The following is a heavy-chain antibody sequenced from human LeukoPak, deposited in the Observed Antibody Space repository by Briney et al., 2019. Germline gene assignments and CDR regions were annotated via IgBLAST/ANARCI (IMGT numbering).Heavy chain of an antibody. V-gene: IGHV4-30-2*01. CDR3: ARVSWFAGFGESTGPSFDY. Sequence: PSQTLSLTCAVSGGSINSGGYSWSWIRQPPGKGLEWIGYIYHSGSTYYNPSLKSRVTMSLDRSKNQFSLNLSSVTAADTAVYYCARVSWFAGFGESTGPSFDYWGQRTLVTVSS. D-gene: IGHD3-10*01. CDR1: GGSINSGGYS. CDR2: IYHSGST. J-gene: IGHJ4*02.